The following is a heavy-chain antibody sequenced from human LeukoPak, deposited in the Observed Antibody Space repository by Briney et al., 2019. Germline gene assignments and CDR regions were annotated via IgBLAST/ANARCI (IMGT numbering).Heavy chain of an antibody. D-gene: IGHD2-15*01. V-gene: IGHV1-18*01. Sequence: ASVKVSCKASGYTFTSYGISWVRQAPGQGLEWMGWISAFNANTIYAQKFQGRVTLTTDTSTSTVYMDLRNLRSDDTAVYYCARDLDIVVVAAALRHYGLDVWGQGTTVTVSS. CDR1: GYTFTSYG. J-gene: IGHJ6*02. CDR3: ARDLDIVVVAAALRHYGLDV. CDR2: ISAFNANT.